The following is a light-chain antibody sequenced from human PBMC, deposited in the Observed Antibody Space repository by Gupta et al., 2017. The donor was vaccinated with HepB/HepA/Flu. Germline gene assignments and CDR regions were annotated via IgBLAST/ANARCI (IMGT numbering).Light chain of an antibody. CDR3: QQYFSYWT. CDR2: EAS. J-gene: IGKJ1*01. Sequence: DIQMTQSPSPLFPPVGDRVTITCRASQIISRRLAWYQQKAGKAPKLLIYEASSLESGVPSRFSGSGSGTDFSLTISSLQPDDFATYYCQQYFSYWTFGQGTKVEIK. CDR1: QIISRR. V-gene: IGKV1-5*03.